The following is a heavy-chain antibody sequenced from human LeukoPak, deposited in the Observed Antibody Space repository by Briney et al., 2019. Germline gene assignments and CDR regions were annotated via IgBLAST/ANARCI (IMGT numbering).Heavy chain of an antibody. V-gene: IGHV3-23*01. CDR2: IGGRGGST. CDR1: GFTYSSHA. D-gene: IGHD2-21*01. J-gene: IGHJ4*02. CDR3: ARDPGVIAFHYFDF. Sequence: GESLRLSCVASGFTYSSHAMAWVRQAPGKGLEWVSAIGGRGGSTYYADSVKGRFTISRDNSKNTLYLQMNSRRAEDTALYYCARDPGVIAFHYFDFWGKGTLVTVSS.